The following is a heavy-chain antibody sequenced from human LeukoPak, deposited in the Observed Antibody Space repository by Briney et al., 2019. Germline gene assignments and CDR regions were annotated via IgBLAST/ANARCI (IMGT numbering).Heavy chain of an antibody. CDR2: IIPILGIA. D-gene: IGHD5-12*01. Sequence: VASVKVSCKASGGTFGSYAISWVRQAPGQGLEWMGRIIPILGIANYAQKFQGRVTITADKSTSTAYMELSSLRSEDTAVYYCARVGYGAYYFDYWGQGTLVTVSS. CDR3: ARVGYGAYYFDY. V-gene: IGHV1-69*04. CDR1: GGTFGSYA. J-gene: IGHJ4*02.